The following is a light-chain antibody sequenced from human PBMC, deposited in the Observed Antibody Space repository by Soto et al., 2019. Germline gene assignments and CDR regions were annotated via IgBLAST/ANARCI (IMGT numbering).Light chain of an antibody. J-gene: IGLJ1*01. Sequence: QSALTQPPSASGSPGQSVTISCTGTSSDVGGYNYVSWYQHHPGKAPKLMIYDVNKRPSGVPDRFSGSKSGNTASLTVSGLQAEDEADYYCSSYAGSNNYVFGTGTKLTVL. CDR1: SSDVGGYNY. CDR2: DVN. CDR3: SSYAGSNNYV. V-gene: IGLV2-8*01.